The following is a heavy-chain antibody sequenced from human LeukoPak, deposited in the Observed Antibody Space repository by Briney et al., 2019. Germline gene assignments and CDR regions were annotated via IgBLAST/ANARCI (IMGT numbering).Heavy chain of an antibody. CDR2: ISSSSTTI. V-gene: IGHV3-48*01. D-gene: IGHD3-10*01. J-gene: IGHJ5*02. CDR3: AVTMVRGVIMSP. Sequence: GGSLRLSCAASGFIFSSYSMNWVRQAPGKGLEWVSYISSSSTTIYYADSVKGRFTISRDNAKNSLYLQMNNLRAEDTAVYHCAVTMVRGVIMSPWGQGTLVTVSS. CDR1: GFIFSSYS.